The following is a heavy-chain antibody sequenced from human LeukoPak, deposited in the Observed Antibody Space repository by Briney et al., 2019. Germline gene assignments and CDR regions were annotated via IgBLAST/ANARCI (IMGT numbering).Heavy chain of an antibody. V-gene: IGHV3-23*01. D-gene: IGHD1-26*01. Sequence: GGSLRLSCAASGFTFSAYAMSWVRQAPGKGLEGVSTISGSGGSTYYADSVKGRFTISRDNSKNTLYLQMNSLRAEDTAVYYCAKTPRGSYCDYWGQGTLVTVSS. CDR3: AKTPRGSYCDY. CDR2: ISGSGGST. CDR1: GFTFSAYA. J-gene: IGHJ4*02.